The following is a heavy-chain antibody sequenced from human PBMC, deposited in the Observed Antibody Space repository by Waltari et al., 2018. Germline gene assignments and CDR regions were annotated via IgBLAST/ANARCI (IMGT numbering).Heavy chain of an antibody. CDR3: ARDYCDRTNCHGMDV. J-gene: IGHJ6*02. CDR2: ISYNERNI. Sequence: QVQLVESGGGVGQPGRSLILSCKASEFTFSSYAMHWVRQAPGKGLEWVAVISYNERNIYYVDSVKGRFTISRDNSKKRLFLQMNSLINEDTAVYYCARDYCDRTNCHGMDVWGQGTTVIVSS. CDR1: EFTFSSYA. V-gene: IGHV3-30*04. D-gene: IGHD3-22*01.